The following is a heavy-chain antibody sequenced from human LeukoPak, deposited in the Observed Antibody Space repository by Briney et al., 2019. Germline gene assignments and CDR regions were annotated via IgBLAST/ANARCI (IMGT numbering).Heavy chain of an antibody. CDR2: INPNSGGT. CDR3: TKEGVEGY. V-gene: IGHV1-2*02. J-gene: IGHJ4*02. Sequence: ASVKVSCKASGYTFTGYNMHWVRQAPGRGLEWMGWINPNSGGTNYAQKFQGRVTMTRDTSINTAYMELGRLTSDDTAVYYCTKEGVEGYWGQGTLVTVSS. CDR1: GYTFTGYN.